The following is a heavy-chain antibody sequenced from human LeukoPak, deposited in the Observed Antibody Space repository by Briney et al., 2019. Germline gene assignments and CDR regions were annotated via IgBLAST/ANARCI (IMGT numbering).Heavy chain of an antibody. D-gene: IGHD2-8*01. J-gene: IGHJ4*02. CDR3: ARDVLGGFDY. Sequence: PGGSLRLSCAASGFTFSSYDMHWVRQPTGKGLEWVSGIGTTGDTYYPGSVKGRFTISRDNAKNSLYLQMNSLRAEDTAVYYCARDVLGGFDYWGQGTLVTVSS. CDR2: IGTTGDT. CDR1: GFTFSSYD. V-gene: IGHV3-13*04.